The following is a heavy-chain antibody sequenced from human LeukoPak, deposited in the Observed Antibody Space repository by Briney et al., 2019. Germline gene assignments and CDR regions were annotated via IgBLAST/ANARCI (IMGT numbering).Heavy chain of an antibody. J-gene: IGHJ4*02. CDR1: GYTFTDYY. D-gene: IGHD6-13*01. V-gene: IGHV1-2*02. Sequence: ASVKVSCKASGYTFTDYYMHWVRQAPGQGPEWMGWINPNSGGTNYAQKFQGRVTMTRDTSISTAYMELSRLRSDDTAVYYCARDLGAAAGNGNFDYWGQGTLVTVSS. CDR3: ARDLGAAAGNGNFDY. CDR2: INPNSGGT.